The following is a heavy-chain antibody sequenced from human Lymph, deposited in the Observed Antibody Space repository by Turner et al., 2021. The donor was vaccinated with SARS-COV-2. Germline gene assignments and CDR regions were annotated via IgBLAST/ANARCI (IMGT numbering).Heavy chain of an antibody. V-gene: IGHV3-53*02. Sequence: EVQLVETGGGLIQPGGCLRLSCAASGFNVSSNYMSWVRQAPGKGLEWVSVIYSGGSTFYADSVRGRFTISRDNSKNTLYLQMNSLRAEDTAVYYCARDNPHDAFDIWGQGTMVTVSS. CDR1: GFNVSSNY. CDR3: ARDNPHDAFDI. J-gene: IGHJ3*02. CDR2: IYSGGST.